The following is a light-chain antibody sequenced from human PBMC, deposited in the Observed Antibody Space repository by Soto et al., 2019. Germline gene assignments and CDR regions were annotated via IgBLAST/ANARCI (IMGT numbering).Light chain of an antibody. CDR3: QQYYSTPRT. CDR1: QSVSSSY. J-gene: IGKJ1*01. CDR2: WAS. V-gene: IGKV3-20*01. Sequence: EIVLTQSPGTLSLSPWERATLSCRASQSVSSSYLAWYQQKPGQPPKLLIYWASTRESGVPDRFSGSGSGTDFTLTISSLQAEDVAVYYCQQYYSTPRTFGQGTKVDIK.